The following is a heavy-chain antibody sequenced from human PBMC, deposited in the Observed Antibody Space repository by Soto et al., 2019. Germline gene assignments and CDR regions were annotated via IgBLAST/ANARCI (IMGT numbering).Heavy chain of an antibody. Sequence: QVQLVESGGGLVEPGGSLRLSCAASGFRFIDHYMTWIRPAPGKGLEWVAKISSGGTTMYYADSVKGRFTVSRDNAQNSLYLQMNGLRAEDTAVYYCAGDPYYYGSAFWGQGTLVTVSS. CDR1: GFRFIDHY. CDR2: ISSGGTTM. D-gene: IGHD3-10*01. V-gene: IGHV3-11*01. J-gene: IGHJ4*02. CDR3: AGDPYYYGSAF.